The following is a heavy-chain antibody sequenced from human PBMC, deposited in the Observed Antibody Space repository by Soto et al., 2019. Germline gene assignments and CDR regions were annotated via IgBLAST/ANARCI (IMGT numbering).Heavy chain of an antibody. CDR3: ARFGENGGGFDY. CDR1: GFTFSSYA. CDR2: ISYDGSNK. Sequence: QVQLVESGGGVVQPGRSLRLSCAASGFTFSSYAMHWVRQAPGKGLEWVAVISYDGSNKYYADSVKGRFTISRDNSKNTLYLQMNSLRAEDTAVYYCARFGENGGGFDYWGQGTLVTVSS. V-gene: IGHV3-30-3*01. D-gene: IGHD4-17*01. J-gene: IGHJ4*02.